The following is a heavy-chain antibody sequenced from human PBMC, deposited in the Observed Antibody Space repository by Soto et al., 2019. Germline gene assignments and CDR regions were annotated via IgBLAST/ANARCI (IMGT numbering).Heavy chain of an antibody. Sequence: QLHLRESGPGLVKPSETLSLTCTVSGGSITSSSYYWGWIRQPPGKGLEWIGSIYYSGSTYYNPSLKGRVTISGDTSKNQFSMKLSSVTAADTAVYYCATQEVGGSYVYPFDPWGQGTLVTVSS. D-gene: IGHD1-26*01. V-gene: IGHV4-39*01. CDR1: GGSITSSSYY. CDR2: IYYSGST. CDR3: ATQEVGGSYVYPFDP. J-gene: IGHJ5*02.